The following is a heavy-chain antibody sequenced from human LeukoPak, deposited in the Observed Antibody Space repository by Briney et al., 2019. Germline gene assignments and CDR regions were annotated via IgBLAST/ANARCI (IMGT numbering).Heavy chain of an antibody. CDR1: GGSISSSAYH. CDR3: ARLWSTSCKGGSCPHQPNY. V-gene: IGHV4-39*01. CDR2: INYGGNT. D-gene: IGHD2-15*01. Sequence: SETLSLTCTASGGSISSSAYHWGWIRQPPGTGLEWIGTINYGGNTYYNLSLKSRVIIFLDTSKNQFSLKLSSVTAADTAVYYCARLWSTSCKGGSCPHQPNYWGQGTRVTVPS. J-gene: IGHJ4*02.